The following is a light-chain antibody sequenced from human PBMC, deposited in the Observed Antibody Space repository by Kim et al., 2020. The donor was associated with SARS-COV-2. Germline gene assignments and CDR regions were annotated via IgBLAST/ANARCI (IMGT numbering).Light chain of an antibody. CDR1: NIGSKS. Sequence: APGKTARITCGGNNIGSKSVHWYQQRPGQAPILVIFYNNDRPSGIPERFSCFNSGNTATLTISRVETGDEADYYCQVWDSSSDHGVFGGGNRLIVL. V-gene: IGLV3-21*04. CDR2: YNN. J-gene: IGLJ3*02. CDR3: QVWDSSSDHGV.